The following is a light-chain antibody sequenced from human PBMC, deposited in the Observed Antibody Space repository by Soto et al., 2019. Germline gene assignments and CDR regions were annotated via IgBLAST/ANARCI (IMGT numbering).Light chain of an antibody. V-gene: IGLV2-8*01. CDR2: EVN. Sequence: QSALTQPPSASGSPGQSVTISCTGTSSDLGGYNFVSWYQQHPGKAPKLMIYEVNKRPSGVPDRFSGSKSGNTASLTVSGLQAEDEAEYYCSSYAGSNKVVFGGGTKVTVL. CDR1: SSDLGGYNF. J-gene: IGLJ2*01. CDR3: SSYAGSNKVV.